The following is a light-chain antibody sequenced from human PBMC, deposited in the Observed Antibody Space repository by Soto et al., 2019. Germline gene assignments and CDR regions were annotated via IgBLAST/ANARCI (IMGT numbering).Light chain of an antibody. CDR3: SSYTSSSSVV. J-gene: IGLJ2*01. Sequence: QSALTQPASVSGSPGQSITISCTGTSSDVGGYNDVSWYQQHPGKAPKLMIYEVSNRPSGVSNRFSGSKSGNTASLTISGLQAEDEADYYCSSYTSSSSVVFGGGPNVTVL. CDR2: EVS. CDR1: SSDVGGYND. V-gene: IGLV2-14*01.